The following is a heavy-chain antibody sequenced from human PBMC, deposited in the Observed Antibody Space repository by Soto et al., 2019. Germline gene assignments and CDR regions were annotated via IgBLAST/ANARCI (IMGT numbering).Heavy chain of an antibody. CDR2: IWYDGSNK. CDR3: ARGPYNWNSCDDAFDI. D-gene: IGHD1-1*01. J-gene: IGHJ3*02. CDR1: GFTFSSYG. Sequence: QVQLVESGGGVVQPGRSLRLSCAASGFTFSSYGMHWVRQAPGKGLEWVAVIWYDGSNKYYADSVKGRFAISRDNSKTPLYRQMNSLRAEDTAVYYCARGPYNWNSCDDAFDIWGQGTMVTVSS. V-gene: IGHV3-33*01.